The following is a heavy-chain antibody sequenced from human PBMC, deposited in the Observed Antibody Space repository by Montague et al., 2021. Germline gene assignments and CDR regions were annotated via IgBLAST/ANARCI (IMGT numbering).Heavy chain of an antibody. D-gene: IGHD1-26*01. Sequence: SLRLSCAASGFTFSSYAMHWVRQAPGKGLEWVAVISYDGSNKYYADSVKGRFTISRDNSKNTLYLQMNSLRAEDTALFYCARDRRWEYDAFDIWGQGTMVTVSS. CDR2: ISYDGSNK. V-gene: IGHV3-30*04. J-gene: IGHJ3*02. CDR3: ARDRRWEYDAFDI. CDR1: GFTFSSYA.